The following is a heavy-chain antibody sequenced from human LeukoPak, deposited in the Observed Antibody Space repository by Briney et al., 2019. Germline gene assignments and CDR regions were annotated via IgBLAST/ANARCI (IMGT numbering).Heavy chain of an antibody. CDR1: GGSISSSNW. CDR2: IYHSGST. J-gene: IGHJ1*01. CDR3: ASRTFGYFYGNRGVQH. D-gene: IGHD5-18*01. V-gene: IGHV4-4*02. Sequence: PSGTLSLTCAVSGGSISSSNWWSWVRQPPGKGLEWIGEIYHSGSTNYNPSLKSRVTISVDKSKNQFSLKLTPVTAADTAVYYCASRTFGYFYGNRGVQHWGQGTLVTVSS.